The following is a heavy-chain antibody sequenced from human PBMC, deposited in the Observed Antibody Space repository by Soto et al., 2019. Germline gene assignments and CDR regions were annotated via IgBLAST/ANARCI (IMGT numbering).Heavy chain of an antibody. Sequence: GGSLRLSCAASGFTFSSYSMNWVRQAPGKGLEWVSYISSSSSTIYYADSVKGRFTISRDNAKNSLYLQMNSLRDEDTAVYYCARDPRGDYDILTGYYPLDYWGQGTLVTVSS. CDR3: ARDPRGDYDILTGYYPLDY. J-gene: IGHJ4*02. CDR2: ISSSSSTI. V-gene: IGHV3-48*02. CDR1: GFTFSSYS. D-gene: IGHD3-9*01.